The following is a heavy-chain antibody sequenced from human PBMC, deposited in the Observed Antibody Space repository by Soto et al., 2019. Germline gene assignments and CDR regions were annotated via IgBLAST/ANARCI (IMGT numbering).Heavy chain of an antibody. J-gene: IGHJ6*02. Sequence: QVQLVQSGAEVKKPGSSVKVSCKASGGTFSSYAISWVRQAPGQGLEWMGGIIPIFGTANYAQKFQGRVTITADESTSTAYMELSSLRSEATAVYYCARDRGIAAAGTTLYGMDVWGQGTTVTVSS. CDR1: GGTFSSYA. CDR2: IIPIFGTA. CDR3: ARDRGIAAAGTTLYGMDV. V-gene: IGHV1-69*12. D-gene: IGHD6-13*01.